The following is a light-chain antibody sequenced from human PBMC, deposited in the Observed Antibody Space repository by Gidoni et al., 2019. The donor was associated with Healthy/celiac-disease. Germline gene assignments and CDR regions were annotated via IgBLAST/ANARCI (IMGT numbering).Light chain of an antibody. Sequence: DIQMTQSPSFLSASVGDRVTITCRASQSITSYLNWYQQKPGKAPKLLIYAASGLQSGVPSRFSGSGSGTDFTLTSSRLQPEDFATYYCQQSYSTPWTFGQGTKVEIK. CDR2: AAS. CDR1: QSITSY. CDR3: QQSYSTPWT. J-gene: IGKJ1*01. V-gene: IGKV1-39*01.